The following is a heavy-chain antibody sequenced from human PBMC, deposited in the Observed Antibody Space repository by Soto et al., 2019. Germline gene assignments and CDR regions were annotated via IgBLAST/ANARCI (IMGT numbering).Heavy chain of an antibody. J-gene: IGHJ4*02. V-gene: IGHV4-59*01. CDR1: GGSISGYY. Sequence: SETLSLTCTLSGGSISGYYWSWIRQPPGKGLEWIGYVYYSGSTKYNPSLESRVTISVDMSNNQFSLMLASVTAADTAVYYCAKYRRTDAEGYRLDFWGQGTLVTVSS. D-gene: IGHD5-12*01. CDR2: VYYSGST. CDR3: AKYRRTDAEGYRLDF.